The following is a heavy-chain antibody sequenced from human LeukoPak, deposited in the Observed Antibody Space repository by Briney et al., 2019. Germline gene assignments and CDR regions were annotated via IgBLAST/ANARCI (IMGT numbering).Heavy chain of an antibody. V-gene: IGHV1-24*01. CDR2: FDPEDGET. Sequence: ASVKVSCKVSGYTLTELSVHWVRQAPGKGLEWMGGFDPEDGETIYAQKFQGRVTMTEDTSTDTAYMELSSLRSEDTAVYYCATPGDYYGSGSYSIIPFDYWGQGTLVTVSS. D-gene: IGHD3-10*01. J-gene: IGHJ4*02. CDR1: GYTLTELS. CDR3: ATPGDYYGSGSYSIIPFDY.